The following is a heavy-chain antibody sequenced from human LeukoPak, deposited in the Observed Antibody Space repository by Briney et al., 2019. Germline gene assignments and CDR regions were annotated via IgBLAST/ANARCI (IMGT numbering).Heavy chain of an antibody. Sequence: SETLSLTCSVSGDFISTYYWSWIRQPAGKGLEWIGRIYTSGSTNYNPSLKSRVTMSVDTSKNQFSLKLSSVTAADTAVYYCARVRFWSGSYFDYWGQGTLVTVSS. CDR3: ARVRFWSGSYFDY. CDR1: GDFISTYY. V-gene: IGHV4-4*07. CDR2: IYTSGST. D-gene: IGHD3-3*01. J-gene: IGHJ4*02.